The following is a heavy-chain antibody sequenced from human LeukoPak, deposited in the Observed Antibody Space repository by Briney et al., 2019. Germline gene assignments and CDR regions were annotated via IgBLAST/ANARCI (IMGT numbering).Heavy chain of an antibody. J-gene: IGHJ4*02. D-gene: IGHD2-15*01. CDR2: IYYSGST. CDR1: GGSISSGGYY. Sequence: SETLSLTCTVSGGSISSGGYYWSWIRQHPGKGLEWIGYIYYSGSTYYNPSLKSRVTISVDTSKNQFSLKLSSVTAADTAVYYCARACTSGGSCSPDYWGQGTLVTVSS. V-gene: IGHV4-31*03. CDR3: ARACTSGGSCSPDY.